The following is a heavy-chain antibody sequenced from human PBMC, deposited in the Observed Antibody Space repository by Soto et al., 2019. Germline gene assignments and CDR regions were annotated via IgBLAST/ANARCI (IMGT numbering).Heavy chain of an antibody. J-gene: IGHJ4*02. CDR2: IKSDGSVT. Sequence: EVQLVESGGGLVQPGGSLRLSCAASGFTFSTFWMHWVRQAPGKGLVWVSRIKSDGSVTSYADSVKGRFTISRDNAKKTLYLQMNSLRAEDTAVYYCARDVNEYDSGWGDYWGQGTLVTVSS. CDR1: GFTFSTFW. V-gene: IGHV3-74*01. CDR3: ARDVNEYDSGWGDY. D-gene: IGHD6-19*01.